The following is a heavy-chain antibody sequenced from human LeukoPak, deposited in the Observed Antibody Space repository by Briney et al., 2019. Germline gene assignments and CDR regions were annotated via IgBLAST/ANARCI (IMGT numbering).Heavy chain of an antibody. CDR3: AIIYSGYDLDY. V-gene: IGHV4-34*01. D-gene: IGHD5-12*01. CDR2: INHSGST. J-gene: IGHJ4*02. Sequence: SETLSLTCAVYGGSFSGYYWSWIRQPPGKGLEWIGEINHSGSTNYNPSLKSRVTISVDTSKNQFSLKLGSVTAADTAVYYCAIIYSGYDLDYWGQGTQVTVSS. CDR1: GGSFSGYY.